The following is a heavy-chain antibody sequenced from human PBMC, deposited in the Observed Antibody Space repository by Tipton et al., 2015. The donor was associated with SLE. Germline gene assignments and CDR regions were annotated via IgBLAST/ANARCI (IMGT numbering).Heavy chain of an antibody. Sequence: TLSLTCAVYGGSFSGYYWSWIRQPPGKGLEWIGEINHSGSTNYNPSLKSRVTISVDTSKNQFSLKLSSVTAADTAVYYCARGGDGFWSGYYLPWGQGTLVTVSP. CDR1: GGSFSGYY. J-gene: IGHJ5*02. CDR3: ARGGDGFWSGYYLP. V-gene: IGHV4-34*01. CDR2: INHSGST. D-gene: IGHD3-3*01.